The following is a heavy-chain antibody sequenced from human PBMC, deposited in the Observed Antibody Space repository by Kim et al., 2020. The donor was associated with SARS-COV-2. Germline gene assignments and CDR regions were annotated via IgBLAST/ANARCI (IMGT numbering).Heavy chain of an antibody. J-gene: IGHJ4*02. CDR2: INTNTGNP. V-gene: IGHV7-4-1*02. CDR1: GYTFTSYA. Sequence: ASVKVSCKASGYTFTSYAINWVRQAPGQGLEWMGWINTNTGNPTYAQGFTGRFVFSLDTSVSTAYLQISSLKAEDTAVYYCARDEVAGTFRLSLTGAFDYWGQGTLVTVSS. D-gene: IGHD6-19*01. CDR3: ARDEVAGTFRLSLTGAFDY.